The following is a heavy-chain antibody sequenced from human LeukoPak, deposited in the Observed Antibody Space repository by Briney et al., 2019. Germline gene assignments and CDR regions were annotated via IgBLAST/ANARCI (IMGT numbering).Heavy chain of an antibody. D-gene: IGHD5-18*01. V-gene: IGHV3-30*03. CDR1: GFTFTSYG. CDR2: ISYDGSDK. J-gene: IGHJ4*02. Sequence: GGSLRLSCAASGFTFTSYGMHWVRQAPGKGLEWVAVISYDGSDKSYADSVKGRFTISRDNSKNTLYLQMNSLRAEDTAVYYCARPRRIQLWFDYWGQGTLVTVSS. CDR3: ARPRRIQLWFDY.